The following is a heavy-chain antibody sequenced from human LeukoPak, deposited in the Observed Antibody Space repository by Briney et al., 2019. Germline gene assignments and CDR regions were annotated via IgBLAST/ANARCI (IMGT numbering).Heavy chain of an antibody. J-gene: IGHJ4*02. CDR3: ATDAGPFEYSGYGSLGY. CDR2: FDPEDGET. D-gene: IGHD5-12*01. CDR1: GYTLTELS. V-gene: IGHV1-24*01. Sequence: ASVKVSCKVSGYTLTELSMHWVRQAPGKGLEWMGGFDPEDGETIYAQKFQGRVTMTEDTSTDTAYMELSSLRSEDTAVYYCATDAGPFEYSGYGSLGYWGQGTLVTVSS.